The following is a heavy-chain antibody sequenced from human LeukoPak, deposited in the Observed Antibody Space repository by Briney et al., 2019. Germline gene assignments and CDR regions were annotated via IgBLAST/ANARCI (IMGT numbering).Heavy chain of an antibody. CDR1: GYTFTGYF. CDR3: ARGGGGLAY. D-gene: IGHD3-16*01. J-gene: IGHJ4*02. V-gene: IGHV1-2*02. CDR2: INPNSGVT. Sequence: ASVKVSCKATGYTFTGYFIHWVRQAPGQGLEWMGWINPNSGVTNYAQKFQGRVTMTRDTSTSAAYMEMSSLRSDDTAVYYCARGGGGLAYWGQGTLVTVSS.